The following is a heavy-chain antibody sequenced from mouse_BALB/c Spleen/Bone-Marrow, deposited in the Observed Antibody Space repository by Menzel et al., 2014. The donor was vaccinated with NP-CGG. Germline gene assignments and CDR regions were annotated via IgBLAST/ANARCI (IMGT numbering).Heavy chain of an antibody. CDR3: ARDTTVVPYWYFDV. D-gene: IGHD1-1*01. Sequence: DVKLVESGGGLVQPGGSLRLSCATSGFTFTDYYMSWVRQPPGKALEWLGFIRNKANGYTTEYSASVKGRFTISRDNSQSILYLQMNTLRAEDSAPYYSARDTTVVPYWYFDVWGAGTTVTVSS. J-gene: IGHJ1*01. CDR1: GFTFTDYY. CDR2: IRNKANGYTT. V-gene: IGHV7-3*02.